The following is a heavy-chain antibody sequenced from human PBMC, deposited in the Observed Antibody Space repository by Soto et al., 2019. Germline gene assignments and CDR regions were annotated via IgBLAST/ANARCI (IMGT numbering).Heavy chain of an antibody. V-gene: IGHV6-1*01. CDR2: TYYRSKWYN. CDR3: ARDRYCSSTSCYAGYYYYGMDV. D-gene: IGHD2-2*01. CDR1: GDSVSTNSAA. J-gene: IGHJ6*02. Sequence: PSQTLSLTCAISGDSVSTNSAAWNWIRQSPSRGLEWLGRTYYRSKWYNDYAVSVKSRITINPDTSKNQFSLQLNSVTPEDTAVYYCARDRYCSSTSCYAGYYYYGMDVWGQGTTVTVS.